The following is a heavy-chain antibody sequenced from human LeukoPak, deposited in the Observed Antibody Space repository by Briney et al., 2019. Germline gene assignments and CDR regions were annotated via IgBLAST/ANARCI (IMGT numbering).Heavy chain of an antibody. CDR1: GFTFSSYS. J-gene: IGHJ4*02. D-gene: IGHD1-26*01. Sequence: GGSLRLSCAASGFTFSSYSMNWVRQAPGKGLEWVSSISSSNSYIYYADSVQGRFTISRDNAKNSLYLDINSLRADDTAVYYCVRVYSGSPDPAYWGQGTLVTVSS. V-gene: IGHV3-21*01. CDR2: ISSSNSYI. CDR3: VRVYSGSPDPAY.